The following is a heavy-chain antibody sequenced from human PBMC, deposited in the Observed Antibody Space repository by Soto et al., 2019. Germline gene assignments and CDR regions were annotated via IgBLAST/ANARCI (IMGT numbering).Heavy chain of an antibody. J-gene: IGHJ5*02. CDR1: GYTFTSYG. CDR2: INAANGDT. CDR3: VRRHVSATGIDWFDP. Sequence: ASVKVSCKAPGYTFTSYGIHWVRQAPGQRLEWMGWINAANGDTKYSPKFQGRVTITRDTSASTAYMELNSLRSEDTAVYYCVRRHVSATGIDWFDPWGQGTLVTVSS. V-gene: IGHV1-3*01. D-gene: IGHD6-13*01.